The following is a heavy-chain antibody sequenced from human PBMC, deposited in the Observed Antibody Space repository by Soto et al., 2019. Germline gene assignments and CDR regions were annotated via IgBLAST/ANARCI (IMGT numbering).Heavy chain of an antibody. Sequence: PSETLSLTCTVSGGSISSYYWSWIRQPPGKGLEWIGYIYYSGSTNYNPSLKSRVTISVDTSKNQFSLKLSSVTAADTAVYYCARLFGSIAAAPVQGKDYYYYMDVWGKGTTVTVSS. CDR2: IYYSGST. D-gene: IGHD6-13*01. CDR1: GGSISSYY. CDR3: ARLFGSIAAAPVQGKDYYYYMDV. J-gene: IGHJ6*03. V-gene: IGHV4-59*08.